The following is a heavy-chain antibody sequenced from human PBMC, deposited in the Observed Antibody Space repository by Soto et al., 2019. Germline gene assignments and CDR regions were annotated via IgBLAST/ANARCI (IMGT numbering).Heavy chain of an antibody. CDR3: ARHGFDSSGYYSGPWYFDL. D-gene: IGHD3-22*01. CDR2: IYYSGST. Sequence: SETLSLTCTVSCGSISSSSYYWGWIRQPPGKGLEWIGSIYYSGSTYYNPSLKSRVTISVDTSKNQFSLKLSSVTAADTAVYYCARHGFDSSGYYSGPWYFDLWGRGTLVTVSS. J-gene: IGHJ2*01. V-gene: IGHV4-39*01. CDR1: CGSISSSSYY.